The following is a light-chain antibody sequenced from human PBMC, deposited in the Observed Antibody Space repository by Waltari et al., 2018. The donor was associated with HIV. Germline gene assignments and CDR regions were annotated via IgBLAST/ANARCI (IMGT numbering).Light chain of an antibody. V-gene: IGLV1-47*01. CDR2: KNI. Sequence: QSVLTQPPSASGTPGQRVTISCSGSSPNIGNDNVYWYQQLPGTTPKLLIYKNIQRPSGVPDRFAGSKSGTSAYLAISGLRYEDEADYYCVGWDASLSAYVFGAGTKVTVL. CDR3: VGWDASLSAYV. J-gene: IGLJ1*01. CDR1: SPNIGNDN.